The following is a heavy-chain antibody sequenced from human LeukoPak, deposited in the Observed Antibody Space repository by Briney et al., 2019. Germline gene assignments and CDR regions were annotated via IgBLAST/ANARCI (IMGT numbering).Heavy chain of an antibody. CDR2: IYYSGST. CDR3: ARHRYYDFWSGYMGLYYFDY. Sequence: RSETLSLTCTVSGGSISSSSYYWGWIRQPPGKGLEWIRSIYYSGSTYYNPSLKSRVTISVDTSKNQFSLKLSSVTAADTAVYYCARHRYYDFWSGYMGLYYFDYWGQGTLVTVSS. D-gene: IGHD3-3*01. CDR1: GGSISSSSYY. V-gene: IGHV4-39*01. J-gene: IGHJ4*02.